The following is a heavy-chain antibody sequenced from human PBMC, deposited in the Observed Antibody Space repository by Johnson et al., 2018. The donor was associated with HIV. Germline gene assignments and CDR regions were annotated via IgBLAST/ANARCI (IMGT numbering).Heavy chain of an antibody. CDR1: GFTFDDYG. J-gene: IGHJ3*02. Sequence: MLLVESGGGVVRPGGSLRLSCAASGFTFDDYGMSWVRQAPGKGLEWVSRIKSDGTSTNYADSVKGRFTISRDNAKDTLYLQLNSLTAEDTAVYYCARAGIVFDIWGQGTMVIVSS. V-gene: IGHV3-20*04. CDR3: ARAGIVFDI. D-gene: IGHD2-15*01. CDR2: IKSDGTST.